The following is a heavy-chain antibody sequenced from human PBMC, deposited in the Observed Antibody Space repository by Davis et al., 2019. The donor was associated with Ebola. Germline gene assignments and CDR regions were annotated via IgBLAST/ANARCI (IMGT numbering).Heavy chain of an antibody. CDR3: ARDGTGWELLLVYFDY. V-gene: IGHV3-48*01. Sequence: GSLRLSCAASGFTFSSYSMNWVRQAPGKGLEWVSYISSSSSTIYYADSVKGRFTISRDNAKNSLYLQMNSLRAEDTAVYYCARDGTGWELLLVYFDYWGQGTLVTVSS. CDR2: ISSSSSTI. D-gene: IGHD1-26*01. CDR1: GFTFSSYS. J-gene: IGHJ4*02.